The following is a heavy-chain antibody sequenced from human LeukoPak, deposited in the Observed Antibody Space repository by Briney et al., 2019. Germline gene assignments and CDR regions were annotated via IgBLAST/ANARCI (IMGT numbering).Heavy chain of an antibody. Sequence: SVKVSCKASGGTFSSYAISWVRQAPGQGLEWMGGIIPIFGTANYAQKFQGRVTITADESTSTAYMELSSLRSEDTAVYHCARATLPDDAFDIWGQGTMVTVSS. J-gene: IGHJ3*02. D-gene: IGHD3-16*01. V-gene: IGHV1-69*01. CDR3: ARATLPDDAFDI. CDR2: IIPIFGTA. CDR1: GGTFSSYA.